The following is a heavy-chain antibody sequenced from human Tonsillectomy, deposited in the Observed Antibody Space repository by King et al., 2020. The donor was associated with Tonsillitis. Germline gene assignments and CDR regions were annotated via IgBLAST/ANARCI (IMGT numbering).Heavy chain of an antibody. CDR3: ARDGVPAALLRGWFDP. CDR1: GYTFIDYY. D-gene: IGHD2-2*01. CDR2: INPNIGDT. Sequence: QLVQSGAEVKKPGASVKVSCRTSGYTFIDYYIHWVRQAPGQGLEWMGWINPNIGDTNFAQKFQGRVTMTRDTSISTAYMELNNLRSDDTAVYYCARDGVPAALLRGWFDPWGQGTLVTVSS. J-gene: IGHJ5*02. V-gene: IGHV1-2*02.